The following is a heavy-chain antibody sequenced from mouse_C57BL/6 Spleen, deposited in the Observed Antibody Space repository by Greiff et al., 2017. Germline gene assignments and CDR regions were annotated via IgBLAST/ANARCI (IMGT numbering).Heavy chain of an antibody. CDR1: GYAFSSSW. D-gene: IGHD2-4*01. CDR3: ARSGLREFFDY. Sequence: QVQLQQSGPELVKPGASVKISCKASGYAFSSSWLNWVKQRPGKGLAWIGRISPGDGDTNYNGKFKGKATLTADKSSSTAYMQLSSLTSEDSAVYFCARSGLREFFDYWGQGTTLTVSS. J-gene: IGHJ2*01. CDR2: ISPGDGDT. V-gene: IGHV1-82*01.